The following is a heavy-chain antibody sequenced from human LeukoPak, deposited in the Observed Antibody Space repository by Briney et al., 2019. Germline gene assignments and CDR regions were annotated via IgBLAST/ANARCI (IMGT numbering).Heavy chain of an antibody. Sequence: KSGGSLRLSCAASGFTFSDYYMSWIRQAPGEGLEWVSYISSSGSTIYYADSVKGRFTISRDNAKNSLYLQMNSLRAEDTAVYYCAKGQWLETYYYYGMDVWGQGTTVTVSS. J-gene: IGHJ6*02. CDR3: AKGQWLETYYYYGMDV. V-gene: IGHV3-11*01. CDR2: ISSSGSTI. CDR1: GFTFSDYY. D-gene: IGHD6-19*01.